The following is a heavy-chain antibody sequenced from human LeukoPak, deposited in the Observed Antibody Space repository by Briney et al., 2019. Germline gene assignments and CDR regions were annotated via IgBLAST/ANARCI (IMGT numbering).Heavy chain of an antibody. V-gene: IGHV3-53*01. J-gene: IGHJ4*02. CDR2: IFPDGRT. Sequence: GGSLRLSCAASGLTVTDNYFSWVRQAPGKGLEWVSVIFPDGRTYHADSVKGRFTISKDRPKNTLLLQMNSLRADDTALYHCARANTVYGDFDYWGQGILVTVSS. CDR3: ARANTVYGDFDY. D-gene: IGHD2/OR15-2a*01. CDR1: GLTVTDNY.